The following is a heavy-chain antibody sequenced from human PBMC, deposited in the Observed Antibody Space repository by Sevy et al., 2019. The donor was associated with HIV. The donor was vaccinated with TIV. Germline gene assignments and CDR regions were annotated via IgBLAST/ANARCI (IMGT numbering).Heavy chain of an antibody. J-gene: IGHJ4*02. V-gene: IGHV3-48*03. CDR2: FTNSGTTK. CDR1: GFPFSSYE. CDR3: ARDLPPSATTVAHFDC. Sequence: GGSLRLSCTASGFPFSSYEMNWVRQAPEKGLEWVSCFTNSGTTKYYSDSVRGRFTISRDNARNSLHLQMNSLRAEDTAVYYCARDLPPSATTVAHFDCWGQGTLVTVSS. D-gene: IGHD4-17*01.